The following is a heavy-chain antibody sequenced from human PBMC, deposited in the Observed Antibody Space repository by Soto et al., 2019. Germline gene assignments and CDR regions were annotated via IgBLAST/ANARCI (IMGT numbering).Heavy chain of an antibody. CDR1: RDTFTSYS. D-gene: IGHD2-15*01. CDR3: ARVIRTPRIHAFDI. Sequence: VPVKVSSKASRDTFTSYSRQWLRQAPGQGLEWMGIINPSGGSTSYAQKFQGRVTMTRDTSTSTVYMELSSLRSEDTAVYYCARVIRTPRIHAFDIWGQGTMVTVSS. J-gene: IGHJ3*02. V-gene: IGHV1-46*03. CDR2: INPSGGST.